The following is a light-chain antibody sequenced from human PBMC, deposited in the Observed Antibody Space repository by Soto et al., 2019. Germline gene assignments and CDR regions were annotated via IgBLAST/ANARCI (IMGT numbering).Light chain of an antibody. CDR2: EVS. CDR1: SSDVGGYNY. V-gene: IGLV2-14*01. J-gene: IGLJ1*01. CDR3: NSYGRTSTRYV. Sequence: QSALTQPASVSGSPGQSITISCTGTSSDVGGYNYVSWYQQHPGKAPKLMIYEVSNRPSGVSNRFSGSKSGNTASLTISGLQAEDEADYFYNSYGRTSTRYVFGTGTKLTVL.